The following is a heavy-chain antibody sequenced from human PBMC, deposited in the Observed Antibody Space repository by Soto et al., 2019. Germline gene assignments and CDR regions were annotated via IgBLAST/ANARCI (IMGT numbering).Heavy chain of an antibody. V-gene: IGHV2-5*02. CDR3: AHSGSLGWFDP. CDR1: GFSLSTSGVS. Sequence: QITLKESGPTLLKPTQTLTLTCTFSGFSLSTSGVSVGWIREPPGEALEWLALIFWDDDKRYSPSLKNRVTITKDTSKNQLVLTMTNMDPVDTATYYCAHSGSLGWFDPWGQGILVTVSS. CDR2: IFWDDDK. J-gene: IGHJ5*02.